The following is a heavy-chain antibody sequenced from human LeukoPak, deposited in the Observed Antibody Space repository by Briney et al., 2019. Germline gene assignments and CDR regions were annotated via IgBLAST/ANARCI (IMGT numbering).Heavy chain of an antibody. CDR2: IYTSGST. J-gene: IGHJ3*02. Sequence: SETLSLTCTVSGGSISSYYWSWIRQPAGKGLEWIGRIYTSGSTNYNPSLKSRVTMSVDTSKNQFSLKLSSVTAADTAVYYCARDLDTAMVKGVFAFDIWGQGTMVTVSS. CDR3: ARDLDTAMVKGVFAFDI. D-gene: IGHD5-18*01. CDR1: GGSISSYY. V-gene: IGHV4-4*07.